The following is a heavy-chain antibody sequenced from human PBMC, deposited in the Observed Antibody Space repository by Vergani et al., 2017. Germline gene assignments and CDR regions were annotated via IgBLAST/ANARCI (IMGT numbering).Heavy chain of an antibody. CDR1: GFIFSSHG. J-gene: IGHJ6*03. V-gene: IGHV3-30*03. D-gene: IGHD6-6*01. CDR2: ISYDGDRR. CDR3: ASRYIAARPDYYYYYYMDV. Sequence: QVQLVEWGGGVVQPGGSLRLSCTASGFIFSSHGMHWVRQAPGKGLEWVAMISYDGDRRDYGDFAKGRFTISRDSSKTVYLQMNSLRVEDTAMYFCASRYIAARPDYYYYYYMDVWGKGTTVTVSS.